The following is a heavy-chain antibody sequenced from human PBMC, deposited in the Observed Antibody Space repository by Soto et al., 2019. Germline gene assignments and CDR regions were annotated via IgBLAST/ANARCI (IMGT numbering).Heavy chain of an antibody. V-gene: IGHV1-69*06. Sequence: QVQLVQSETEVKKPGSAVRVSCKASGGTFNTYAMNWVRQAPGQGLEWMGGILPMFDRPRYAQKFQGRVTIPVDKPTTTASMGLSSLRSDDRAVNNCPSSIASGGVAGGFDYWGKGTLVTVS. D-gene: IGHD3-16*01. CDR1: GGTFNTYA. CDR3: PSSIASGGVAGGFDY. J-gene: IGHJ4*02. CDR2: ILPMFDRP.